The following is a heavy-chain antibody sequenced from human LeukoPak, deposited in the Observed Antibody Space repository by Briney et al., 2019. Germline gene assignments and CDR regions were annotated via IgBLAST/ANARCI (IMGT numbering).Heavy chain of an antibody. D-gene: IGHD4-17*01. CDR1: GGSFSGYY. Sequence: PSETLSLTCAVYGGSFSGYYWSWIRQPPGKGLEWSGEINHSGSTNYNPSLKSRVTISLDTSKNQFSLKLSSVTAADTAVYYCARDDYGDYVWHYWGQGTLVTVSS. CDR3: ARDDYGDYVWHY. V-gene: IGHV4-34*01. J-gene: IGHJ4*02. CDR2: INHSGST.